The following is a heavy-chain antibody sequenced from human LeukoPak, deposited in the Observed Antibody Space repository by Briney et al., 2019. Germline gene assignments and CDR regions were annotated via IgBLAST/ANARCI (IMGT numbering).Heavy chain of an antibody. CDR1: GGTFSSYA. D-gene: IGHD3-10*01. V-gene: IGHV1-69*13. Sequence: SVKVSCKASGGTFSSYAISWVRQAPGQGLEWMGGIIPIFGTANYAQKFQGRVTITADESTSTAYMELSSLRSEDTAVYYCARGGLGYYGSGSYYNTAFDIWGQGTMVTVSS. CDR2: IIPIFGTA. J-gene: IGHJ3*02. CDR3: ARGGLGYYGSGSYYNTAFDI.